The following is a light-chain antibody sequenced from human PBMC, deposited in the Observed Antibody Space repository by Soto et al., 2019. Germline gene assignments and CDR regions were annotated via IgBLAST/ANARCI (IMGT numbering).Light chain of an antibody. CDR2: GAS. CDR1: QSVSSSD. Sequence: EIVLTQSPGTLSLSPGERATLSCRASQSVSSSDLAWYQQKPGQAPRLLIYGASGRATGIPDRFSGSGSGTDFTLTISRLEPEDFEVYYCQQYGSSPRVYTFGQGTKLEIK. V-gene: IGKV3-20*01. J-gene: IGKJ2*01. CDR3: QQYGSSPRVYT.